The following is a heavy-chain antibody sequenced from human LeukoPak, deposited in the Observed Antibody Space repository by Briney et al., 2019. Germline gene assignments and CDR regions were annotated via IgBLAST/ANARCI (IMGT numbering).Heavy chain of an antibody. Sequence: PGGSLRLSCAASGFTFSSYWMHWVRQAPGKGLEWVGRTRNKANSYTTEYAASVKGRFTISRDDSKNSLYLQMNSLKTEDTAVYYCARGGPSRRYYDILTGYYPFDYWGQGTLVTVSS. CDR2: TRNKANSYTT. D-gene: IGHD3-9*01. J-gene: IGHJ4*02. CDR3: ARGGPSRRYYDILTGYYPFDY. CDR1: GFTFSSYW. V-gene: IGHV3-72*01.